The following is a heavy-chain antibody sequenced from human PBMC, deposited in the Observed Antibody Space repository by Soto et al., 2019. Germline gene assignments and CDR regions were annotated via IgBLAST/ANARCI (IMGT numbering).Heavy chain of an antibody. CDR3: AREPPGFLSAFDF. D-gene: IGHD6-19*01. V-gene: IGHV6-1*01. J-gene: IGHJ4*02. Sequence: SQTLSLTCAISGDSVSSNGAAWNWIRQSPSRGLEWLGRTYYRSRWYSDYAPSVKSRITVNPDTSQNQFSLQLNSVTPEDTAICYCAREPPGFLSAFDFCGQGPLVTVYS. CDR1: GDSVSSNGAA. CDR2: TYYRSRWYS.